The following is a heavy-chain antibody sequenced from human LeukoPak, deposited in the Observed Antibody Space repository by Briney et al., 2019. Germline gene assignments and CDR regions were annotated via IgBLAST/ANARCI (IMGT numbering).Heavy chain of an antibody. CDR2: IYHSGST. D-gene: IGHD6-13*01. CDR3: ARKRTLSSSWYTEFDY. CDR1: GGSISSGGYY. J-gene: IGHJ4*02. Sequence: SETLSLTCTVSGGSISSGGYYWSWIRQPRGKGLEWIGYIYHSGSTYYNPSLKSRVTISVDRSKNQFSLKLSSVTAADTAVYYCARKRTLSSSWYTEFDYWGQGTLVTVSS. V-gene: IGHV4-30-2*01.